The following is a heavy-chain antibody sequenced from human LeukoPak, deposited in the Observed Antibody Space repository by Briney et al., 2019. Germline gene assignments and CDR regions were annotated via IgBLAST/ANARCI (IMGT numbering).Heavy chain of an antibody. V-gene: IGHV3-23*01. CDR2: ISGSGGST. J-gene: IGHJ4*02. CDR1: GFTFSSYG. Sequence: GGSLRLSCAASGFTFSSYGMSWVRQAPGKGLEWVSAISGSGGSTYYADSVKGRFTISRDNCKNTLYLQMNSLRAEDTAVYYCAKVKVFSSGYLGFDYWGQGTLVTVSS. CDR3: AKVKVFSSGYLGFDY. D-gene: IGHD3-3*01.